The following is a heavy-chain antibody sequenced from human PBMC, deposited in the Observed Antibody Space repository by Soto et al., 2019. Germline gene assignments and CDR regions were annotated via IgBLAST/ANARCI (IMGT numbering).Heavy chain of an antibody. CDR3: ARTAYCGGDCYSGYFDY. CDR1: GGSISSYY. V-gene: IGHV4-59*01. Sequence: QVQLQESGPGLVKPSETLSLTCTVSGGSISSYYWSWIRQPPGKGLEWIGYIYYSGSTNYNPSLKSRVTISVDTFKNQFSLQLSSLTAADSAVYYCARTAYCGGDCYSGYFDYWGQGTLVTVSS. D-gene: IGHD2-21*01. CDR2: IYYSGST. J-gene: IGHJ4*02.